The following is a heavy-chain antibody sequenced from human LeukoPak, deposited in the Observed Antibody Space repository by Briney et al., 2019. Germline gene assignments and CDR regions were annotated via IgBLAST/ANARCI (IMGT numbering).Heavy chain of an antibody. CDR3: ARDPYGDYVAGYYFDY. D-gene: IGHD4-17*01. CDR2: IYHSGST. J-gene: IGHJ4*02. CDR1: GYSISSGYY. Sequence: SETLSLTCAVSGYSISSGYYWGWIRQPPGKGLEWIGSIYHSGSTNYNPSLKSRVTMSVDTSKNQFSLKLSSVTAADTAVYYCARDPYGDYVAGYYFDYWGQGTLVTVSS. V-gene: IGHV4-38-2*01.